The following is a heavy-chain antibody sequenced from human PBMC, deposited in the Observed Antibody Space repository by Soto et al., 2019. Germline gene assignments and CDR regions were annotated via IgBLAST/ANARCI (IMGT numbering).Heavy chain of an antibody. CDR1: GGSISSSSYY. D-gene: IGHD3-22*01. Sequence: PSETQSHTCTVSGGSISSSSYYWGWIRQPPGKGLEWIGSIYYSGSTYYNPSLKSRGTISVDTSKNQFSLKLSSVPAADPAVYSCASPVPVYYYDSSGYSPTHFDYWGQGTQVTASS. CDR2: IYYSGST. J-gene: IGHJ4*02. V-gene: IGHV4-39*01. CDR3: ASPVPVYYYDSSGYSPTHFDY.